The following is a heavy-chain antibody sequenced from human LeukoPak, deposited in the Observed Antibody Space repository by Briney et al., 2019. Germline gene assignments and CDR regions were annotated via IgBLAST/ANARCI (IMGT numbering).Heavy chain of an antibody. J-gene: IGHJ3*01. V-gene: IGHV4-39*01. CDR2: IYYSGST. CDR1: GGSISSSSYY. D-gene: IGHD3-9*01. CDR3: ARGKILTGYGVDWFDP. Sequence: PSETLSLTCTVSGGSISSSSYYWGWIRQPPGKGLEWIGSIYYSGSTYYNPSLKSRVTISVDTSKNQFSLKLSSVTAADTAVYYCARGKILTGYGVDWFDPWGQGTMVTVSS.